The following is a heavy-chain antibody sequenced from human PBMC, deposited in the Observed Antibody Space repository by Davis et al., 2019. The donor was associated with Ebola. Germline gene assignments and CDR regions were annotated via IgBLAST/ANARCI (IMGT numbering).Heavy chain of an antibody. D-gene: IGHD6-19*01. Sequence: MPSETLSLTCAVYGGSFSGYYWSWIRQPPGKGLEWIGEINHSGSTNYSPSLKSRVTISVDTSKNQFSLKLSSVTAADTAVYYCARDRHYYSSLDYWGQGTLVTVSS. CDR1: GGSFSGYY. CDR3: ARDRHYYSSLDY. J-gene: IGHJ4*02. V-gene: IGHV4-34*01. CDR2: INHSGST.